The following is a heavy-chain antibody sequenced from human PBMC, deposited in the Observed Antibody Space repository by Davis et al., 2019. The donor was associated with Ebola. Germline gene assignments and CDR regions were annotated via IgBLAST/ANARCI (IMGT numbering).Heavy chain of an antibody. CDR3: AISGGGDGSGGSCFDY. CDR1: GYTFTSYG. D-gene: IGHD2-15*01. J-gene: IGHJ4*02. Sequence: ASVKVSCKASGYTFTSYGISWVRQATGQGLEWMGWMNPNSGNTGYEQKFQGRVTITRNTSISTAYMELSSLRSEDTAVYYCAISGGGDGSGGSCFDYWGQGTLVTVSS. CDR2: MNPNSGNT. V-gene: IGHV1-8*03.